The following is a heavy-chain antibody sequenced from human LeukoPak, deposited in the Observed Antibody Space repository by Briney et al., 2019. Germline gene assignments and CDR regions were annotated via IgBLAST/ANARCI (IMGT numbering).Heavy chain of an antibody. CDR2: INHSGST. D-gene: IGHD3-10*01. Sequence: SEALSLTCAVYGGSFSGYYWSWSRQPPGKGLEWIGEINHSGSTNYNPSLMSRVTISVATSKNEFSRKLSSVTAADTAVYYCPRGAPPYYYGSGSYYNGGYDYWGQGTLVTVSS. V-gene: IGHV4-34*01. CDR3: PRGAPPYYYGSGSYYNGGYDY. CDR1: GGSFSGYY. J-gene: IGHJ4*02.